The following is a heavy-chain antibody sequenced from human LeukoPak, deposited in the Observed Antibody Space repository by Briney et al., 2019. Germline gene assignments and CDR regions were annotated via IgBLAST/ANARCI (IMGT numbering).Heavy chain of an antibody. V-gene: IGHV3-23*01. CDR2: ISGSGGST. CDR1: GFTSSSYA. J-gene: IGHJ4*02. CDR3: AKDRYDILTGYFNLPLDY. Sequence: GGSLRLSCAASGFTSSSYAMSWVRQAPGKGLEWVSVISGSGGSTYYADSVKGRFTISRDNSKNTLYLQMNSLRAEDTAVYYCAKDRYDILTGYFNLPLDYWGQGTLVTVSS. D-gene: IGHD3-9*01.